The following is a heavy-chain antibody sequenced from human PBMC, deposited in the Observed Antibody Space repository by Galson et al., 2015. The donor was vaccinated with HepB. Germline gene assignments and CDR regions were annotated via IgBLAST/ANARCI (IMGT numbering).Heavy chain of an antibody. J-gene: IGHJ3*02. D-gene: IGHD6-13*01. CDR2: IYYSGST. CDR3: ARRLGEAGYSSSRGAFDI. V-gene: IGHV4-39*01. Sequence: WFRQPPGKGLEWIGSIYYSGSTYYNPSLKSRVTISVDTSRNQFSLKLSSVTAADTAVYYCARRLGEAGYSSSRGAFDIWGQGTMVTVSS.